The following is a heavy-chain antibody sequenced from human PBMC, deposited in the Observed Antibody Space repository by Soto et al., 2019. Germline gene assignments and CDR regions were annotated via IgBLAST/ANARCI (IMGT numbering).Heavy chain of an antibody. J-gene: IGHJ4*02. D-gene: IGHD1-26*01. CDR3: ARGGAMGVDY. Sequence: GGSLRLSCTASGFTFNTHWMHWVRQAPGKGLVWVSRIYFDGITTNYADSVRGRLTVSRDNAKNTVYLHVNTLRDEDTAVYYCARGGAMGVDYWGQGTLVTVSS. CDR2: IYFDGITT. CDR1: GFTFNTHW. V-gene: IGHV3-74*01.